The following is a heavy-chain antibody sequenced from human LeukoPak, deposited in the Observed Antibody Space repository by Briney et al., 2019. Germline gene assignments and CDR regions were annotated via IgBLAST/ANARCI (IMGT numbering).Heavy chain of an antibody. J-gene: IGHJ4*02. Sequence: SETLSLTCAVYGGSFSGYYWSWIRQPPGKGLEWSGEINHSGSTNYNPSLKSRVTISVDTSKNQFSLKLSSVTAADTAVYYCARSRIAAAGTAYYFDYWGQGTLVTVSS. CDR1: GGSFSGYY. V-gene: IGHV4-34*01. D-gene: IGHD6-13*01. CDR3: ARSRIAAAGTAYYFDY. CDR2: INHSGST.